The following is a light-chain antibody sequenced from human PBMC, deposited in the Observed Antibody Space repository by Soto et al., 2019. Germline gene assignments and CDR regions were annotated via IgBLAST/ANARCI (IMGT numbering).Light chain of an antibody. CDR3: QSYDSSLSGPRYV. CDR1: SSNIGAGYD. Sequence: QSVLTQPTSVSGAPGQRVTISCTGSSSNIGAGYDVHWYQQLPGTAPKLLIYGNSNRPSGVPDRFSGSKSGTSASLAITGLQAEDEADYYCQSYDSSLSGPRYVFGTGTKLTVL. J-gene: IGLJ1*01. CDR2: GNS. V-gene: IGLV1-40*01.